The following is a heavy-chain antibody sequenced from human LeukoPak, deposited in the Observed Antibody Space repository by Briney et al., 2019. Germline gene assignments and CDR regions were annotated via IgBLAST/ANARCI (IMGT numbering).Heavy chain of an antibody. CDR3: ARDSSPAPYFDY. J-gene: IGHJ4*02. Sequence: SETLSLTCTVSGGSVNSYYWSWIRQPAGKGLEWIGHIYASGSNDYNPSLKSRVTMSLDMAKNQFSLRLTSVTAADTAVYYCARDSSPAPYFDYWGQGTLVTVSS. CDR1: GGSVNSYY. V-gene: IGHV4-4*07. CDR2: IYASGSN.